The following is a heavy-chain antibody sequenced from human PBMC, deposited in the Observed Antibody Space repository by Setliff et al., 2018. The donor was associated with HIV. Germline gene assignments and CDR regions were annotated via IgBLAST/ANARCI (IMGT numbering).Heavy chain of an antibody. J-gene: IGHJ6*03. CDR3: ARVGLAYSGDMDV. CDR2: VYTSGST. CDR1: GDSISSGSYY. D-gene: IGHD2-21*01. Sequence: SETLSLTCTVSGDSISSGSYYWSWIRQPAGKGLEWIGHVYTSGSTDYNPSLNSRLTISIDTSRNQFSLRLNSVTAADTAVYFCARVGLAYSGDMDVWGKGTAVTVS. V-gene: IGHV4-61*09.